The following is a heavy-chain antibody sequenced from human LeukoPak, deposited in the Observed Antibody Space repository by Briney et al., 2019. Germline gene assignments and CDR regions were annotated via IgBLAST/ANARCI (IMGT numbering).Heavy chain of an antibody. CDR3: ARHRAGALTGYYFGLDY. D-gene: IGHD3-9*01. CDR2: INHSGST. Sequence: SETLSLTCAVYGGSFSGYYWSWIRQPPGKGLEWIGEINHSGSTNYNPSLKSRVTISVDTSKNQFSLKLSSVTAADTAVYYCARHRAGALTGYYFGLDYWGQGTLVTVSS. CDR1: GGSFSGYY. J-gene: IGHJ4*02. V-gene: IGHV4-34*01.